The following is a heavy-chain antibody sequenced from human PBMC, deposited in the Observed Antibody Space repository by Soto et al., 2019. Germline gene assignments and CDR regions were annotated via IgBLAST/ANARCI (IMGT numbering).Heavy chain of an antibody. CDR3: ARDARGSSPWYFDL. Sequence: QVQLQESGPGLVKPSETLSLTCTLSGDSISSHYWSWIRQPAGNGLEWIGRMHISGFTNYSPSLKSRVTMSIATSKNQFSLRVSSVTAADTAVYYCARDARGSSPWYFDLWGRGTLVTVSS. CDR2: MHISGFT. CDR1: GDSISSHY. J-gene: IGHJ2*01. D-gene: IGHD3-10*01. V-gene: IGHV4-4*07.